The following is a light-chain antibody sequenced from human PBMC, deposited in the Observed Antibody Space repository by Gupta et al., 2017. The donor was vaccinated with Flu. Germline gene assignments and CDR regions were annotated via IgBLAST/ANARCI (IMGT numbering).Light chain of an antibody. CDR1: QSVLYSSNNKNY. Sequence: VSLGERATVNCKSSQSVLYSSNNKNYLAWYQQKPGQPPKLLIYWASTRDSGVPDRFSGSGSGTDFTLTISSLQAEDVAVYYCQQYYTTPQTFGQGTKVEIK. V-gene: IGKV4-1*01. CDR3: QQYYTTPQT. CDR2: WAS. J-gene: IGKJ1*01.